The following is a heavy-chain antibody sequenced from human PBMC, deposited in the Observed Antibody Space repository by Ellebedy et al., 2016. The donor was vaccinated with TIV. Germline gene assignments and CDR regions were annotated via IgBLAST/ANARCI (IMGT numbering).Heavy chain of an antibody. J-gene: IGHJ4*02. Sequence: MPGGSLRLSCTVSGGSSSSYYWSWIRQTPGKGLEWIGYSYYSGSTNYNPSLKSRVTISVDTSMNQFSLKLSSVTAADTAVYYCATYSMGRLDYWGQGTLVTVSS. D-gene: IGHD4-11*01. V-gene: IGHV4-59*08. CDR2: SYYSGST. CDR3: ATYSMGRLDY. CDR1: GGSSSSYY.